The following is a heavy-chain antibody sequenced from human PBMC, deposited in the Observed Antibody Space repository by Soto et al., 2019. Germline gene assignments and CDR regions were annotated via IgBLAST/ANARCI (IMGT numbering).Heavy chain of an antibody. CDR1: GYSFASYW. D-gene: IGHD3-22*01. J-gene: IGHJ6*02. CDR2: IDPSDSYT. V-gene: IGHV5-10-1*01. Sequence: PGESQRISSKGSGYSFASYWISWVRQITGNGLEWMGRIDPSDSYTNYSPSFQGHVTISADKSISTAYLQWSSLKASDTAMYYCARLYYDSSGYYPYYYYGMDVWGQGTTVTVSS. CDR3: ARLYYDSSGYYPYYYYGMDV.